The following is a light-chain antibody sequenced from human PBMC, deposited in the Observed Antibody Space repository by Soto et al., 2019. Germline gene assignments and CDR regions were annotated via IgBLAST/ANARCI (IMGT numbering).Light chain of an antibody. CDR1: QTISSW. V-gene: IGKV1-5*03. J-gene: IGKJ4*01. CDR3: QQLNSYR. Sequence: DIQMTQSPSTLSGSVGDRVTTTCRASQTISSWLAWYQQKPGKAPKLLIYKASTLKSGVPSRFSGSGSGTEFTLTISSLQPDDFATYYCQQLNSYRFGGGTKVDIK. CDR2: KAS.